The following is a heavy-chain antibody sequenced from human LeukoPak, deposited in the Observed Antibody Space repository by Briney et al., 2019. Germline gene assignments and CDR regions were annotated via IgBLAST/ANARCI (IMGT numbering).Heavy chain of an antibody. Sequence: KPRGSLRVSCAASGFLFSSYTMIWVCQAPGKGLEWVSFISSGSSYIYYADSVKGRFTISRDNAKHSLYLQMNSLRAEDTAIYYCARDHGSVAGDEGDYYSDHWGQVPLVTVSS. J-gene: IGHJ4*02. D-gene: IGHD6-19*01. CDR1: GFLFSSYT. CDR2: ISSGSSYI. CDR3: ARDHGSVAGDEGDYYSDH. V-gene: IGHV3-21*01.